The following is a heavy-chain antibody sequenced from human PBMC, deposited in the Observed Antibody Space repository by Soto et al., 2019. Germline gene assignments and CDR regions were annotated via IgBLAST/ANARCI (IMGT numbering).Heavy chain of an antibody. CDR2: ISAYNGNT. CDR3: ARDLSGLPPTYYGMDV. CDR1: GYTFTSYG. V-gene: IGHV1-18*04. D-gene: IGHD6-25*01. Sequence: QVQLVQSGAEVKKPGASVKVSCKASGYTFTSYGISWVRQAPGQGLEWMGWISAYNGNTNYAQKLQGRVTMTTDTSTSTADKELRRVRSDDTAVYYCARDLSGLPPTYYGMDVWGQGTTVTVSS. J-gene: IGHJ6*02.